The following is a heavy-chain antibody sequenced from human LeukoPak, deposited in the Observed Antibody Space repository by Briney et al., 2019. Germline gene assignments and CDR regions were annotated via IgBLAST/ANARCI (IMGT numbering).Heavy chain of an antibody. CDR3: ARSDYYDSSGYHL. V-gene: IGHV4-61*02. D-gene: IGHD3-22*01. Sequence: SETLSLTCTVSGGSISSGSYYWSWIRQPAGKGLEWIGRIYTSGSTNYNPSLKSRVTISVDTSKNQFSLKLSSVTAADTAVYYCARSDYYDSSGYHLWGQGTLVTVSS. CDR2: IYTSGST. CDR1: GGSISSGSYY. J-gene: IGHJ4*02.